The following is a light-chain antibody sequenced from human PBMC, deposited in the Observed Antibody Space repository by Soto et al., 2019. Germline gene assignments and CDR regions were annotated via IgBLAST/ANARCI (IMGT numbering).Light chain of an antibody. J-gene: IGLJ2*01. Sequence: QLVLTQPPSASGTPGQKITISCSGSSSNIGFNIVNWYQQLPGTAPKLLIYSNHQRPSGVPDRFSGSKSGTSASLAISGLQSEDEADYYCAAWDDSLNGHVVFGGGTKLTVL. CDR2: SNH. CDR3: AAWDDSLNGHVV. CDR1: SSNIGFNI. V-gene: IGLV1-44*01.